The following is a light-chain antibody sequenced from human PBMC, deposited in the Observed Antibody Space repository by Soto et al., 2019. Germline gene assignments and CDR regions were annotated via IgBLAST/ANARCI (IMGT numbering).Light chain of an antibody. J-gene: IGKJ4*01. V-gene: IGKV3-20*01. CDR1: QSVSSCY. CDR2: GAS. Sequence: EIELTQSPGTLSLSPGERATISCRASQSVSSCYLAWYQQKPGQAPSLLIYGASSRATGIPDRFSGSGSGTDFTLTISRLQPEAFAVYYCQKYGSSPLTFGRGTKVEIK. CDR3: QKYGSSPLT.